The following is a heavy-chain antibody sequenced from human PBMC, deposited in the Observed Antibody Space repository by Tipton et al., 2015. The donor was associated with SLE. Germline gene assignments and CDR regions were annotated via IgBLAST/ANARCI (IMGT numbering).Heavy chain of an antibody. CDR3: ARGVSGYFHYCYMDV. V-gene: IGHV4-34*01. CDR1: GFSISSGYY. Sequence: TLSLTCAVSGFSISSGYYWGWIRQSPEKGLEWIGEINNGGSTNYNPSLKSRVAISLDTPKNQFSLRLTSVTAADTAVYYCARGVSGYFHYCYMDVWGRGTTVTISS. J-gene: IGHJ6*03. D-gene: IGHD3-16*01. CDR2: INNGGST.